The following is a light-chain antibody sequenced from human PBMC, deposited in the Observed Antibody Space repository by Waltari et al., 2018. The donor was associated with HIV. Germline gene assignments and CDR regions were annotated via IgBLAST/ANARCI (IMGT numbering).Light chain of an antibody. CDR1: SSDVGGYNY. J-gene: IGLJ2*01. CDR3: RSYTSSSTQVV. Sequence: QSALTQPASVSGSPGQSITISCTGTSSDVGGYNYVSWYQQHPGKAPKTMIYEVSKRPSGVSNRFAGSKSGNTASLTISGLQAEDEADDYCRSYTSSSTQVVFGGGTKLTVL. CDR2: EVS. V-gene: IGLV2-14*01.